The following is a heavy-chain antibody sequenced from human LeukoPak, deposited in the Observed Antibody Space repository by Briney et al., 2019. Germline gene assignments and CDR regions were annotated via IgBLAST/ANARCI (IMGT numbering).Heavy chain of an antibody. CDR2: IRSNGDTT. J-gene: IGHJ4*02. CDR1: GFTFINYA. CDR3: AKGQELDDGVFDS. V-gene: IGHV3-23*01. Sequence: PGGSLRLSCVASGFTFINYAMSWVRQPPGKGLEWVSSIRSNGDTTYNADSVKGRFTISRDNSKNTLYLQMNRLRVEDTAIYYCAKGQELDDGVFDSWGQGTLVTVSS. D-gene: IGHD1-1*01.